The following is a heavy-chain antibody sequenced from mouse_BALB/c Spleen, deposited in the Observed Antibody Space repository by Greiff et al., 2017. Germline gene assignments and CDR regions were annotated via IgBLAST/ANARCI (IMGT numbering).Heavy chain of an antibody. D-gene: IGHD1-3*01. CDR2: INPSTGYT. Sequence: VKLQESGADLAKPGASVKMSCKASGYTFTSYWMHWVKQRPGQGLEWIGYINPSTGYTEYNQKFKDKATLTADKSSSTAYMQLSSLTSEDSAVYYCAKKGSGNYAMDYWGQGTSVTVSS. CDR1: GYTFTSYW. CDR3: AKKGSGNYAMDY. J-gene: IGHJ4*01. V-gene: IGHV1-7*01.